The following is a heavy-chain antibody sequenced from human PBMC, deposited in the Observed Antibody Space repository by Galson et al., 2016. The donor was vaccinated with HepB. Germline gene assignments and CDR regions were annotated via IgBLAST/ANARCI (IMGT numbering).Heavy chain of an antibody. CDR1: GFTFSTYA. CDR3: TWTGFSWFDS. CDR2: ISGSGAGT. J-gene: IGHJ5*01. D-gene: IGHD1-1*01. Sequence: SLRLSCAASGFTFSTYAMSWVRQAPGKGLEWVSAISGSGAGTYYAGSVKGRFTISRDDSQNTVYLQMNSLQTEDTAVYYCTWTGFSWFDSWGQGTLVTVSS. V-gene: IGHV3-23*01.